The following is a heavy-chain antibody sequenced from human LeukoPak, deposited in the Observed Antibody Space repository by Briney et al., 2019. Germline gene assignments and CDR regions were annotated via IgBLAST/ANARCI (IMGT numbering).Heavy chain of an antibody. CDR1: GGSISSYY. J-gene: IGHJ4*02. Sequence: SETLSLTCTVSGGSISSYYWSWIRQPPGKGLEWIGYIYYSGSTDYNPSLKSRVTISVDTSKNQCSLKLSSVTAADTAVYYCARGQWLPVFDFWGQGTLVTVSS. V-gene: IGHV4-59*01. CDR2: IYYSGST. D-gene: IGHD3-22*01. CDR3: ARGQWLPVFDF.